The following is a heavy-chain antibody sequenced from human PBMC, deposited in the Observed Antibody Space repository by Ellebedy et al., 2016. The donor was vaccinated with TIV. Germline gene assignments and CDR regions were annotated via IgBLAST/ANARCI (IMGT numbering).Heavy chain of an antibody. V-gene: IGHV3-21*01. CDR3: ARQSQKMAIIPGDLGY. J-gene: IGHJ4*02. D-gene: IGHD5-24*01. CDR2: ISSSSSYI. Sequence: PGGSLRLSCAASGFTFSSYSMNWVRQAPGKGLEWVSSISSSSSYIYYADSVKGRFTISRDNAKNSLYLQMNSLRAEDTAVYYCARQSQKMAIIPGDLGYWGQGTLVTVSS. CDR1: GFTFSSYS.